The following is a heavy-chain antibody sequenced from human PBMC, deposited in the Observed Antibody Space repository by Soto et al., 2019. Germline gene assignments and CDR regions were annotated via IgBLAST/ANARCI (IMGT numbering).Heavy chain of an antibody. CDR3: ASDRSLGSNWYYYLES. J-gene: IGHJ4*02. Sequence: AVGSLRLSCAASGFTFSTYAMNWVRQFPGRGLEWVSYISSSSSAIDYADSVKGRFTVSRDNAKNSLYLQMNSLRDEDTAVYYCASDRSLGSNWYYYLESWGQGTLVTVSS. V-gene: IGHV3-48*02. D-gene: IGHD3-16*01. CDR1: GFTFSTYA. CDR2: ISSSSSAI.